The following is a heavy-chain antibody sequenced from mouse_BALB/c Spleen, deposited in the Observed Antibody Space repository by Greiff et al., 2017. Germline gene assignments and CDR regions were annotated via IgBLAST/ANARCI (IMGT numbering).Heavy chain of an antibody. Sequence: EVQLVESGPGLVKPSQSLSLTCTATGYSITSDYAWYWIRQFPGNKLEWTGYISYSGSTSYNPSLKSRISITRDTTKNQYFLQLNSVTTEDTATYYCARVYAYYYGFADWGQGTLVTVSA. CDR3: ARVYAYYYGFAD. D-gene: IGHD1-1*01. V-gene: IGHV3-2*02. CDR2: ISYSGST. CDR1: GYSITSDYA. J-gene: IGHJ3*01.